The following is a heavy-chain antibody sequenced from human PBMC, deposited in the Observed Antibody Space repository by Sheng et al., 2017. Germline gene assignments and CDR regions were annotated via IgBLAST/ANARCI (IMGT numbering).Heavy chain of an antibody. CDR3: ARSMRGGIGGSSIYYLDY. D-gene: IGHD1-26*01. CDR1: GYTFTEYY. J-gene: IGHJ4*02. Sequence: QVQVVQSGAEMKRPGASVKVSCEASGYTFTEYYIHWVRQAPGQGLEWMGRINPNSGDTNYAQRFQGRVTVTRDASISTAYMELSRLRSDDTAVYYCARSMRGGIGGSSIYYLDYWGQGTLVTVSS. CDR2: INPNSGDT. V-gene: IGHV1-2*06.